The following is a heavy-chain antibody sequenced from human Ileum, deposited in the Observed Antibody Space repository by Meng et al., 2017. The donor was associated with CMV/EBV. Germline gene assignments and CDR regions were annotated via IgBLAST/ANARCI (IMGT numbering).Heavy chain of an antibody. CDR2: VSAYDGDT. CDR3: ARVTNPEYFEH. J-gene: IGHJ1*01. CDR1: GYTYTNYG. V-gene: IGHV1-18*04. Sequence: QVDRVQSGTEVKKPGASVQVSCKASGYTYTNYGISWARQAPGQGLEWIGWVSAYDGDTNYAQKVKGRVTMTTDTSTTTAYMELRSLRSDDTAIYYCARVTNPEYFEHWGQGTLVTVSS.